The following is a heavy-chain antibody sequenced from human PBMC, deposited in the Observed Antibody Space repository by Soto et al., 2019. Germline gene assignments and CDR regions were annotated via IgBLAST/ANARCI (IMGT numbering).Heavy chain of an antibody. CDR1: GFTFSSYS. D-gene: IGHD2-15*01. V-gene: IGHV3-48*02. CDR2: ISSSSSTI. J-gene: IGHJ6*02. Sequence: SGGSLRLSYAASGFTFSSYSMNWVRQAPGKGLEWVSYISSSSSTIYYADSVKGRFTISRDNAKNSLYLQMNSLRDEDTAVYYCARDQVACSFFPYYYGLAVWAQGTKVTVS. CDR3: ARDQVACSFFPYYYGLAV.